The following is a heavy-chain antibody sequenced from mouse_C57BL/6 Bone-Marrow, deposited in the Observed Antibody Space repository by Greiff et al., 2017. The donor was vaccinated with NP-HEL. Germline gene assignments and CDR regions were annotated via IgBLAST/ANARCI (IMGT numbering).Heavy chain of an antibody. D-gene: IGHD1-1*01. Sequence: EVLLVESGGGLVQPGGSLQLSCAASGFTFSDYYMYWVRQTPEKRLEWVAYISNGGGSTYYPDTVKGRFTISRDNAKNTLYLQMSRLKSEDTAMYYCARHERVEDAMDYWGQGTSVTVSS. V-gene: IGHV5-12*01. J-gene: IGHJ4*01. CDR2: ISNGGGST. CDR3: ARHERVEDAMDY. CDR1: GFTFSDYY.